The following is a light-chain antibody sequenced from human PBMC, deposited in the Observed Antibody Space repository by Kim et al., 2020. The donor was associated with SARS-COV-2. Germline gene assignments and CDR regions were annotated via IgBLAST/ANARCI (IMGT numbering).Light chain of an antibody. J-gene: IGLJ2*01. Sequence: SSELTQDPAVSVALGQTVTMTCQGDSLRSQYANWYQQIPGQSPVLVMHGRNSRPSGIPDRFSGSRSVDTASLTITGAQAGDDADYYCTSRDSSVYHVVFG. CDR1: SLRSQY. V-gene: IGLV3-19*01. CDR2: GRN. CDR3: TSRDSSVYHVV.